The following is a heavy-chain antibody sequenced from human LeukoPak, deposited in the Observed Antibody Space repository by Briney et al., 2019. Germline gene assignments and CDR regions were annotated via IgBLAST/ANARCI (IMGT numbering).Heavy chain of an antibody. CDR2: ISSSGIGT. V-gene: IGHV3-23*01. CDR3: AKDHYGDPFDS. D-gene: IGHD4-17*01. J-gene: IGHJ4*02. CDR1: GFTFSSYA. Sequence: GGSLRLSCAASGFTFSSYAMSWVRQSPGKGREWVSGISSSGIGTYYADSVKGRFTISRDISKNTLYLQMNSLRVEDAAVYYCAKDHYGDPFDSWGQGTLVTVSS.